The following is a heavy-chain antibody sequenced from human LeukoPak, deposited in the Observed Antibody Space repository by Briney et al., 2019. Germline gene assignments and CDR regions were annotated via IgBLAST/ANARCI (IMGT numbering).Heavy chain of an antibody. CDR2: INHSGST. D-gene: IGHD6-6*01. CDR3: ARQAARPYYYYYMDV. V-gene: IGHV4-34*01. Sequence: PSETLSLTCAAYGGSFSGYYWSWIRQPPGKGLEWIGEINHSGSTNYNPSLKSRVTISVDTSKNQFSLKLSSVTAADTAVYYCARQAARPYYYYYMDVWGKGTTVTVSS. J-gene: IGHJ6*03. CDR1: GGSFSGYY.